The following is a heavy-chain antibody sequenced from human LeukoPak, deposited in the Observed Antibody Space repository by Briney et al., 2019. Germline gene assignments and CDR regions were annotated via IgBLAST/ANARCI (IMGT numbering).Heavy chain of an antibody. CDR2: ISISSSYI. Sequence: NPGGSLRLSRAASGFSFSSYRLNWVRQAPGKGLEWVSSISISSSYIYYADSGKGRFTIPRDNAKNSLYLQMTSLRTEDTAIYYCARDRGGGDGMDVWGQGSAVTVS. CDR1: GFSFSSYR. CDR3: ARDRGGGDGMDV. V-gene: IGHV3-21*01. D-gene: IGHD3-10*01. J-gene: IGHJ6*02.